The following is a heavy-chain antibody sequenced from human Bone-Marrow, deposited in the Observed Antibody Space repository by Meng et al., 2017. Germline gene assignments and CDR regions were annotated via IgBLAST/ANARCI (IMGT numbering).Heavy chain of an antibody. D-gene: IGHD5-18*01. CDR3: ARDLGYSYGRNYYYYYGMDV. CDR2: TYYRSKWYN. Sequence: SQTLSLTCAISGDSVSSNSAAWNWIRQSPSRGLEWLGRTYYRSKWYNDYAVSVKSRITINPDTSKNQFSLQLNSVTPEDTAVYYCARDLGYSYGRNYYYYYGMDVWGQGNTV. CDR1: GDSVSSNSAA. V-gene: IGHV6-1*01. J-gene: IGHJ6*01.